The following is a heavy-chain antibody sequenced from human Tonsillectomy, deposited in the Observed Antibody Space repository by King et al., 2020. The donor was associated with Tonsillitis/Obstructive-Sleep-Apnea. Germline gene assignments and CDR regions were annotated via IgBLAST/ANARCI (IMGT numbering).Heavy chain of an antibody. D-gene: IGHD6-19*01. V-gene: IGHV4-31*03. CDR3: AREGDQQWRKFDY. Sequence: VQLQESGPGLVKPSQTLSLTCTVSGGSISSGGYYWSWIRQHPGKGLEWIGYIYYSGSTYYNPSLKSRVTISVDTSKYQFSLKLSSVTAADTAVYYCAREGDQQWRKFDYWGQGTLVTVSS. CDR1: GGSISSGGYY. J-gene: IGHJ4*02. CDR2: IYYSGST.